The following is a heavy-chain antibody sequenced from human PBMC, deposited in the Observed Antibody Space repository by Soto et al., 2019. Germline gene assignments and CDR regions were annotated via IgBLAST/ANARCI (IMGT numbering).Heavy chain of an antibody. CDR1: GGTFSSYA. CDR3: ARGRRIAARPEPLMDV. V-gene: IGHV1-69*06. D-gene: IGHD6-6*01. CDR2: IIPIFGTA. Sequence: SVKVSCKASGGTFSSYAISWVRQAPGQGLEWMGGIIPIFGTANYAQKFQGRVTITADKSTSTAYMEPSSLRSEDTAVYYCARGRRIAARPEPLMDVWGKGTTVTVSS. J-gene: IGHJ6*04.